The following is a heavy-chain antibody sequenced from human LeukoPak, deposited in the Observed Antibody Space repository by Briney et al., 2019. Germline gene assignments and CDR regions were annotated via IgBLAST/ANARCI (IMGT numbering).Heavy chain of an antibody. D-gene: IGHD3-22*01. V-gene: IGHV4-30-4*08. CDR3: ARDRRYYYDSSGYYFRGCWFDP. Sequence: SETLSLTCTVSGGSISSGDYYWSWIRQPPGKGLEWIGYIYYSGSTYYNPSLKSRVTISVDTSKNQFSLKLSSVTAADTAVYYCARDRRYYYDSSGYYFRGCWFDPWGQGTLSPSPQ. J-gene: IGHJ5*02. CDR1: GGSISSGDYY. CDR2: IYYSGST.